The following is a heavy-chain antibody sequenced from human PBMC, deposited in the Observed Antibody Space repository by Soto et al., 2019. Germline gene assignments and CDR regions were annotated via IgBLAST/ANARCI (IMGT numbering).Heavy chain of an antibody. CDR2: ISGSGGST. CDR1: GFTFSSYA. Sequence: GGSLRLSCAASGFTFSSYAMSWVRQAPGKGLEWVSAISGSGGSTYYADSVKGRFTISRDNSKNTLYLQMNSLRAEDTAVYYCAKDSKQWLVRLPLDYWGQGTLVTVSS. V-gene: IGHV3-23*01. CDR3: AKDSKQWLVRLPLDY. D-gene: IGHD6-19*01. J-gene: IGHJ4*02.